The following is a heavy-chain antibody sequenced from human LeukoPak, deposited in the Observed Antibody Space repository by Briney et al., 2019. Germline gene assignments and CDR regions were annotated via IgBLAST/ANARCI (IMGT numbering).Heavy chain of an antibody. CDR2: INPSGGST. CDR1: GYTFTSYY. J-gene: IGHJ6*04. Sequence: ASVKVSCTASGYTFTSYYMHWVRQAPGQGLEWMGIINPSGGSTSYAQKFQGRVTMTRDTSTSTVYMELSSLRAEDTAVYYCARGALRGGDSYYYYGMGVGGKGPGATVS. V-gene: IGHV1-46*01. D-gene: IGHD3-10*01. CDR3: ARGALRGGDSYYYYGMGV.